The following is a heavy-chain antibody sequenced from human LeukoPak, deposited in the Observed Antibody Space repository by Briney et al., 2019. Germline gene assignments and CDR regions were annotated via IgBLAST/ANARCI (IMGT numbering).Heavy chain of an antibody. CDR2: INHSGST. CDR3: ARYSGYPLYYYYYYMDV. J-gene: IGHJ6*03. CDR1: GGSFSGYY. V-gene: IGHV4-34*01. D-gene: IGHD5-12*01. Sequence: SETLSLTCAVYGGSFSGYYWSWIRQPPGKGLEWIGEINHSGSTNYNPSLKSRVTISVDTSKNQFSLKLSSVTAADTAVYYCARYSGYPLYYYYYYMDVWGKGTTVTVSS.